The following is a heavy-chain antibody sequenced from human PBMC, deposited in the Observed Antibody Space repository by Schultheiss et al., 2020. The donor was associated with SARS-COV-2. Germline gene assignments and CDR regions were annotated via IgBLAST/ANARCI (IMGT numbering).Heavy chain of an antibody. Sequence: SETLSLTCTVSGGSISSGDYYWSWIRQPPGKGLEWIGEINHSGSTNYNPSLKSRVTISVDTSKNQFSLKLSSVTAADTAVYYCARASYDFWSGYDMRSYGMDVWGQGTTVTVSS. CDR2: INHSGST. CDR3: ARASYDFWSGYDMRSYGMDV. CDR1: GGSISSGDYY. D-gene: IGHD3-3*01. J-gene: IGHJ6*02. V-gene: IGHV4-61*08.